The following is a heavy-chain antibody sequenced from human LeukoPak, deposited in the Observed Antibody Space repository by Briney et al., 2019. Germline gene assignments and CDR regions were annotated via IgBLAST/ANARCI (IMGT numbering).Heavy chain of an antibody. CDR3: ARDVDSITMVRGVNEPDYYYYMDV. Sequence: PSETLSLTCTVSGGSISSGGYYWSWIRQPPGKGLEWIGYIYYSGSTYYNPSLKSRVTISVDTSKNQFSLKLSSVTAADTAVYYCARDVDSITMVRGVNEPDYYYYMDVWGKGTTVTVSS. CDR1: GGSISSGGYY. CDR2: IYYSGST. V-gene: IGHV4-31*03. J-gene: IGHJ6*03. D-gene: IGHD3-10*01.